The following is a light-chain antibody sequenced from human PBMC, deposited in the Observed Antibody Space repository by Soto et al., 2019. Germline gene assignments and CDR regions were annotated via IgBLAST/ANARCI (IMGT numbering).Light chain of an antibody. V-gene: IGKV3-20*01. J-gene: IGKJ4*01. CDR3: QQYGSSPLT. Sequence: EVVLTQSPGNLSLSAGERATLSCRASQSVSSSYLAWYQQKPGQAPRLLIFDSSSRATGIPDRFSGSGSGTDFTLTISRLEPEDFAVYYCQQYGSSPLTFGGGTKVEIK. CDR2: DSS. CDR1: QSVSSSY.